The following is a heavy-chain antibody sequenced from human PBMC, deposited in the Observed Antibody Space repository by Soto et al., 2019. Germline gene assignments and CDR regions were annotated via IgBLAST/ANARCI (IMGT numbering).Heavy chain of an antibody. Sequence: GGSLRLSCAASGFTFSTYNMNWVRQAPGKGLEWVSYISSSSTTIYYADSVKGRFTISRDNAKDSLYLQMNSLRVEDTAVYYCARGLTYYYYMDVWGKGTTVTVSS. V-gene: IGHV3-48*01. J-gene: IGHJ6*03. CDR1: GFTFSTYN. D-gene: IGHD7-27*01. CDR2: ISSSSTTI. CDR3: ARGLTYYYYMDV.